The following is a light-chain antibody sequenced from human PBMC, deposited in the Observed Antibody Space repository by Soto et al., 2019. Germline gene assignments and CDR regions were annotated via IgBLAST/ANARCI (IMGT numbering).Light chain of an antibody. J-gene: IGLJ3*02. CDR1: SGPVSTSHY. CDR2: NTN. Sequence: QTVVTQEPSFSVSPGSTVTLTCGLRSGPVSTSHYPSWYQQTPGQAPRTLIYNTNTRSFGVPDRFSASILGNKAALTISGAQAEDESDYYCVLYMPSGIFVFGGGTKLTVL. V-gene: IGLV8-61*01. CDR3: VLYMPSGIFV.